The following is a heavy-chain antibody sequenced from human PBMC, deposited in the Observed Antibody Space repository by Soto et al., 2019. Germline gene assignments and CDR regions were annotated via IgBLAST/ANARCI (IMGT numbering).Heavy chain of an antibody. J-gene: IGHJ4*02. CDR3: ARVSGSRQAYFDY. CDR2: IYSGGST. Sequence: GGSLRLSCAASGFTVSSNYMSWVRQAPGKGLEWVSVIYSGGSTYYADSVKGRFTISRHNSKNTLYLQMNSLRAEDTAVYYCARVSGSRQAYFDYWGQGTLVTVSS. V-gene: IGHV3-53*04. CDR1: GFTVSSNY. D-gene: IGHD2-2*01.